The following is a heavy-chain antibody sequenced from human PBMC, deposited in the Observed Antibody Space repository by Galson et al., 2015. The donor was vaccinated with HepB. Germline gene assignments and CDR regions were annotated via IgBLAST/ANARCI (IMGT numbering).Heavy chain of an antibody. CDR1: GYTFTGFF. Sequence: SVKVSCKASGYTFTGFFIHWVRQAPGQGLEWMGWVDPNNGDTKFAQKFQGRVTFTRDTSISTAYMDLISLRSDDTAVYYCARGGYQKGGHYYYFYMDVWGRGTTVTVSS. J-gene: IGHJ6*03. V-gene: IGHV1-2*02. D-gene: IGHD3-22*01. CDR3: ARGGYQKGGHYYYFYMDV. CDR2: VDPNNGDT.